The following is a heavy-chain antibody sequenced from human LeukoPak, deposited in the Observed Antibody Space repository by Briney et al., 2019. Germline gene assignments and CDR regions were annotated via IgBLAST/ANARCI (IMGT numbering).Heavy chain of an antibody. D-gene: IGHD6-19*01. CDR1: GGSISSYY. J-gene: IGHJ2*01. CDR2: IYYSGST. Sequence: SETLSLTCTVSGGSISSYYWSWIRQSPGKGLEWIGYIYYSGSTNYNPSLKSRVTISVDTSKNQFSLKLSSVSAADTAVYYCARVPVAGYWYFGLWGRGTPVTVSS. V-gene: IGHV4-59*01. CDR3: ARVPVAGYWYFGL.